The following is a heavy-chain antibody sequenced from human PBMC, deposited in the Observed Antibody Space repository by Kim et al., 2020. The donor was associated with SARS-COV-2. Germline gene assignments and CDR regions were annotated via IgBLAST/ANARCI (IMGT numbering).Heavy chain of an antibody. CDR1: GFTFSSYG. J-gene: IGHJ4*02. CDR2: ISYDGSNK. Sequence: GGSLRLSCAASGFTFSSYGMHWVRQAPGKGLEWVAVISYDGSNKYYADSVKGRFTISRDNSKNTLYLQMNSLRAEDTAVYYCAKAITGTRGYFDYWGQGTKVTVSS. CDR3: AKAITGTRGYFDY. V-gene: IGHV3-30*18. D-gene: IGHD1-20*01.